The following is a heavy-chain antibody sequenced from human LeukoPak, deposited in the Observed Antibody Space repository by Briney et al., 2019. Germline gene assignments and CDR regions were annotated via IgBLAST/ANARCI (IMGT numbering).Heavy chain of an antibody. D-gene: IGHD6-6*01. Sequence: ASVKVSCKASGFSFTGYYIHWVRQAPGQGLEWMGWIIPNSGGTNYVQKFQGRVTMTRDTSTSTVYMELSSLRSEDTAVYYCARDQVYSSSSSDYFDYWGQGTLVTVSS. CDR3: ARDQVYSSSSSDYFDY. CDR1: GFSFTGYY. J-gene: IGHJ4*02. CDR2: IIPNSGGT. V-gene: IGHV1-2*02.